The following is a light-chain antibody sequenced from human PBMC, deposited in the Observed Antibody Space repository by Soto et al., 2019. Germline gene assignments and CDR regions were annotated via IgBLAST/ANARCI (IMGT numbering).Light chain of an antibody. CDR3: QVRDVGPS. J-gene: IGKJ1*01. CDR1: QSVSTS. Sequence: IVLTQSPVTLALSPGERAVLSCRASQSVSTSLAWYQHKPGQAPRLFIYDASKRAPGIPARFSGSGSGTDFTLTISSLEPEDLAVYYCQVRDVGPSFGQGTKVEIK. V-gene: IGKV3-11*01. CDR2: DAS.